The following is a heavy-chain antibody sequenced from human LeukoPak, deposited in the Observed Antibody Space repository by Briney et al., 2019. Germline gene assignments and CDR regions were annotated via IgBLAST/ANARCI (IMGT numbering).Heavy chain of an antibody. CDR3: AKEKGTMVRGVIQGRYFDY. Sequence: GGSLRLSCAASGFTFSSCAMSWVRQAPGKGLEWVSAISGSGGSAYYADSVKGRFTISRDNSKNTLYLQMNSLRAEDTAVYYCAKEKGTMVRGVIQGRYFDYWGQGTLVTVSS. CDR2: ISGSGGSA. CDR1: GFTFSSCA. V-gene: IGHV3-23*01. D-gene: IGHD3-10*01. J-gene: IGHJ4*02.